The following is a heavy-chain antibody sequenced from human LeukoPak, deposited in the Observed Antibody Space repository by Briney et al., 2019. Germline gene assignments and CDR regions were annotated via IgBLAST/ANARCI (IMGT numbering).Heavy chain of an antibody. CDR2: VSGTGGST. J-gene: IGHJ1*01. CDR3: AQQVGYCSSGSCYFTY. Sequence: GGSLRLSCAASGFTFSTYAMSWVRQAPGKGLEWVSVVSGTGGSTYYADSVKGRFTISRDKSKNTLSLQMNSLRAEDTAVYYCAQQVGYCSSGSCYFTYWGQGTLVTVSS. D-gene: IGHD2-15*01. CDR1: GFTFSTYA. V-gene: IGHV3-23*01.